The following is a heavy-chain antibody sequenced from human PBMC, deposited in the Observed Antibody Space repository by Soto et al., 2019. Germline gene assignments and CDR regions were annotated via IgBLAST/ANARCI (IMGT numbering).Heavy chain of an antibody. CDR3: ARRTGIFGVVIIYMDV. CDR1: GGSFSGYY. CDR2: INHSGST. V-gene: IGHV4-34*01. J-gene: IGHJ6*03. Sequence: SETLSLTCAVYGGSFSGYYWSWIRQPPGKGLEWIGEINHSGSTNYNPSLKSRVTISVDTSKNQFSLKLSSVTAADTAVYYCARRTGIFGVVIIYMDVWGKGTTVTVSS. D-gene: IGHD3-3*01.